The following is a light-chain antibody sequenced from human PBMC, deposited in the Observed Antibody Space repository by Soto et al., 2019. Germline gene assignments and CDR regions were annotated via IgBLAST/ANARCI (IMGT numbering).Light chain of an antibody. CDR1: QSVSNY. CDR2: GAS. Sequence: EIVLTQSPATLSLSPGERAPLSCWASQSVSNYFVWYQQKPGQAPRLLIYGASSRATGIPARFSGSGSGTDFTLTISSLEPEDSAVYYCQQRHMWPITFGQGTRLEI. CDR3: QQRHMWPIT. V-gene: IGKV3-11*01. J-gene: IGKJ5*01.